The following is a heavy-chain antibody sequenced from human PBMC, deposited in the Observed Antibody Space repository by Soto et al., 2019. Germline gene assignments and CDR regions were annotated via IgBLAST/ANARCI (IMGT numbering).Heavy chain of an antibody. Sequence: QVQLVQSGAEVKNPGSSVKVSCTASGDTFNSYTINWVRQAPGQGLEWVGRVNPIVGVSNSAQKFHGRVKITADKSTSKAYLYLTSLKSEDTAVYYGASSYGSGSTHFDFWGQGTLVTVSS. CDR2: VNPIVGVS. D-gene: IGHD3-10*01. CDR3: ASSYGSGSTHFDF. J-gene: IGHJ4*02. CDR1: GDTFNSYT. V-gene: IGHV1-69*02.